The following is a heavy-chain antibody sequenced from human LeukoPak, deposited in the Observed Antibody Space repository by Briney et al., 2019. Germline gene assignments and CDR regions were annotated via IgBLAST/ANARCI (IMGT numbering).Heavy chain of an antibody. CDR3: ARRWYDSSGYSRHFDY. D-gene: IGHD3-22*01. J-gene: IGHJ4*02. Sequence: GESLKISCKGSGYSFTTYWSGWVRQMPGKGLEWMGNIDPGDSHTRYSPSFQGQVTISADKSITTAYLQWSSLRASDTAIYYCARRWYDSSGYSRHFDYWGQGTLVTVPS. V-gene: IGHV5-51*01. CDR1: GYSFTTYW. CDR2: IDPGDSHT.